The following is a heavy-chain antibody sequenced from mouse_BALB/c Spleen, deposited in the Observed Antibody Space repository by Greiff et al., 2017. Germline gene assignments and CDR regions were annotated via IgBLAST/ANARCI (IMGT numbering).Heavy chain of an antibody. CDR1: GYAFTNYL. Sequence: VQLQQSGAELVRPGTSVKVSCKASGYAFTNYLIEWVKQRPGQGLEWIGVINPGSGGTNYNEKFKGKATLTADKSSSTAYMQLSSLTSDDSAVYFCARSGVTDYYAMDYWGQGTSVTVSS. CDR2: INPGSGGT. CDR3: ARSGVTDYYAMDY. D-gene: IGHD2-3*01. V-gene: IGHV1-54*01. J-gene: IGHJ4*01.